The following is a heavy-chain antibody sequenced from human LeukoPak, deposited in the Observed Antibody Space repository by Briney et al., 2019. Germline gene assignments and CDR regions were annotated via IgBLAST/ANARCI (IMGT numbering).Heavy chain of an antibody. V-gene: IGHV1-24*01. J-gene: IGHJ4*02. CDR3: ATDFGHYRDIRFDY. CDR1: GYTLTELS. D-gene: IGHD4-17*01. Sequence: ASVKVSCKVSGYTLTELSMHWVRQAPGKGLEWMGGFDPEDGETIYAQKFQGRVTMTEDTSTDTAYMELSSLRSEDTAVYYCATDFGHYRDIRFDYWGQGTLVTVSS. CDR2: FDPEDGET.